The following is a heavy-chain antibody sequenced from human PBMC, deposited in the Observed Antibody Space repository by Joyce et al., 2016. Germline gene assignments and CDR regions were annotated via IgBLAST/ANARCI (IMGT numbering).Heavy chain of an antibody. Sequence: QITLKESGPTLVKPTQTLTLTCTFPGFSLTTPGVGVAWIRQPPGKALEWLTLIYWDDDKRYSPSLETRLTVAKDTSKNQVFLTMTNMDPVDTATYYCAQRRGRGGTVAWFGPWGQGILVAVSS. CDR2: IYWDDDK. CDR3: AQRRGRGGTVAWFGP. D-gene: IGHD3-16*01. CDR1: GFSLTTPGVG. J-gene: IGHJ5*02. V-gene: IGHV2-5*02.